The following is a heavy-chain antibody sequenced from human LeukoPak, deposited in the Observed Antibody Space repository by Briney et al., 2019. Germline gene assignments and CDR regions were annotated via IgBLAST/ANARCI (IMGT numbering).Heavy chain of an antibody. CDR3: ANLPPYYYDGSDSYV. J-gene: IGHJ4*02. CDR2: VYTGGST. D-gene: IGHD3-22*01. CDR1: GGSVSDYY. Sequence: PSETLSLTCTVSGGSVSDYYWSWIRQTAGKELEWIGRVYTGGSTNYNPSLKSRVTMSLDESKNEVFLKLFSVTAADTAVYFCANLPPYYYDGSDSYVWGQGTLVAVSS. V-gene: IGHV4-4*07.